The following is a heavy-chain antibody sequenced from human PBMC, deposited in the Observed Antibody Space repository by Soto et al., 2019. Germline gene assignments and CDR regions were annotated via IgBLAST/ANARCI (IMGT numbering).Heavy chain of an antibody. CDR1: GGSITSGNTYS. Sequence: QLQLQESGSGLVKPSQTLSLTCAVSGGSITSGNTYSWSWIRQPPGKGLEWIGSISHTGSTSYNPSLNSRVSMSVDKSKNHFFPKLASGTAPDMAVYYLATALTAYFGTWFDPLGQGTLVTVSS. CDR3: ATALTAYFGTWFDP. V-gene: IGHV4-30-2*01. D-gene: IGHD3-10*01. J-gene: IGHJ5*02. CDR2: ISHTGST.